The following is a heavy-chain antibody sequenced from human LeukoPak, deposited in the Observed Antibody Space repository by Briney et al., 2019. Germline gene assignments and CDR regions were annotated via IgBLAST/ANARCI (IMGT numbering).Heavy chain of an antibody. CDR3: ERDHNYAFDN. CDR1: GFPFIEYS. CDR2: IGVDSGNT. D-gene: IGHD1-1*01. V-gene: IGHV3-48*01. Sequence: GGSLRLSCTASGFPFIEYSMNWVRQAPGKGLEWVSYIGVDSGNTKYADSVRGRFTISADKAKNSLYLQMNSLRVEDTAVYYCERDHNYAFDNWGQGTLVSVAS. J-gene: IGHJ4*02.